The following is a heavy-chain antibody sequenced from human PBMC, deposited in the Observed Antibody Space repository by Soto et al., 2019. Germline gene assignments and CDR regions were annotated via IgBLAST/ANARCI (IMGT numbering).Heavy chain of an antibody. CDR2: ISGSGGST. CDR3: AKDKGVRSGWWAAFDY. V-gene: IGHV3-23*01. J-gene: IGHJ4*02. Sequence: GGSLRLSCAASGFTFSSYAMSWVRQAPGKGLEWVSAISGSGGSTYYADSVKGRFTISRDNSKKTLYLQMNSLRAEDTAVYYCAKDKGVRSGWWAAFDYWGQGTLVTVSS. CDR1: GFTFSSYA. D-gene: IGHD6-13*01.